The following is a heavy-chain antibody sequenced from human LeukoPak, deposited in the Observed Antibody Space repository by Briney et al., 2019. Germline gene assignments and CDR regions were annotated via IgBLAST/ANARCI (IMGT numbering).Heavy chain of an antibody. CDR3: ASSLVGATNFDY. J-gene: IGHJ4*02. CDR1: GYSFTGYD. CDR2: ISPNSGGT. D-gene: IGHD1-26*01. V-gene: IGHV1-2*02. Sequence: GASVKVSCKASGYSFTGYDIQWVRQAPGQGLEWMGWISPNSGGTNYAQKFQGRVTMTRDTSISTAYMELSRLRSDDTAVYYCASSLVGATNFDYWGQGTLVTVSS.